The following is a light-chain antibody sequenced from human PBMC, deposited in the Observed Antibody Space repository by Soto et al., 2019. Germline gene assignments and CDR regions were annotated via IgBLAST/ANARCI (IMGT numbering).Light chain of an antibody. CDR1: SSDIGAGYD. Sequence: KRVTISCTGTSSDIGAGYDVHWYQQLPGAAPKLLIYSNATRPSGVPDRFSASKSGTSASLAITGLRAEDEADYYCQSYDSSLTNYVFGTGTKVTVL. CDR2: SNA. V-gene: IGLV1-40*01. CDR3: QSYDSSLTNYV. J-gene: IGLJ1*01.